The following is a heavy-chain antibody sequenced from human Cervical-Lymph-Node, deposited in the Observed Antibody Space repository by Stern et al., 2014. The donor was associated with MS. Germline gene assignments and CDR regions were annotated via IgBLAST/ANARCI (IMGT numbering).Heavy chain of an antibody. CDR1: GASISSYY. CDR3: ARKSLSMDHYFDS. CDR2: IYYTGTT. J-gene: IGHJ4*02. Sequence: QLQLQESGPGLVKPSETLSLTCTVSGASISSYYWNWIRQPPGKGLEWIGYIYYTGTTNYNPSLKRRVAISLDTSKNQFSLILRSVSAADTAVYYCARKSLSMDHYFDSWGQGTLVTVSS. D-gene: IGHD2-2*03. V-gene: IGHV4-59*01.